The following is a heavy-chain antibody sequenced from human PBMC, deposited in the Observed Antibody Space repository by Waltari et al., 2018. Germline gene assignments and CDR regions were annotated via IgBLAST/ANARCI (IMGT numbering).Heavy chain of an antibody. D-gene: IGHD6-13*01. CDR2: IWYDGSNK. CDR3: ARDMHMLSGQQLDYYYGMDV. V-gene: IGHV3-33*01. Sequence: GFTFSSYGMHWVRQAPGKGLEWVAVIWYDGSNKYYADSVKGRFTISRDNSKNTLYLQMNSLRAEDTAVYYCARDMHMLSGQQLDYYYGMDVWGQGTTVTVSS. J-gene: IGHJ6*01. CDR1: GFTFSSYG.